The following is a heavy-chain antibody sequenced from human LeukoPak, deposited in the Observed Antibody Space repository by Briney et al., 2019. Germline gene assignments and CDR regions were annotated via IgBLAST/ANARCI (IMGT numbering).Heavy chain of an antibody. CDR1: GYSFTSYW. J-gene: IGHJ4*02. CDR3: ARHVRRYSYGPGPDY. CDR2: IYPGDSDT. Sequence: GESLKISCKGSGYSFTSYWIGWVRQMPGKGLEWMGIIYPGDSDTRYSPSFQGQVTISADKSISTAYLQWSSLKASDTAMYYCARHVRRYSYGPGPDYWGQGTLVTVSS. D-gene: IGHD5-18*01. V-gene: IGHV5-51*01.